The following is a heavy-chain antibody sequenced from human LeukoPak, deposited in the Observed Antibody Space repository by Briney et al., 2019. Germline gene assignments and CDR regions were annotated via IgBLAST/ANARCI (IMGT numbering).Heavy chain of an antibody. Sequence: PSETLSLTCTVSGGSMRSYYWNWIRQPPGKGLEWIGDIYYSGSTNYNPSLKNRVTISVDTSKNQFSLKLSSVTAADTAVYYCARGQPVDPWGQGTLVTVSS. D-gene: IGHD6-13*01. CDR1: GGSMRSYY. CDR3: ARGQPVDP. CDR2: IYYSGST. V-gene: IGHV4-59*08. J-gene: IGHJ5*02.